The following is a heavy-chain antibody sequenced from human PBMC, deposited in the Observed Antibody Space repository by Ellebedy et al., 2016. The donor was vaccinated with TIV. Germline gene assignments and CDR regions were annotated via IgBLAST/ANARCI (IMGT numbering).Heavy chain of an antibody. V-gene: IGHV3-7*01. CDR2: IRQDGNEN. J-gene: IGHJ5*02. CDR3: AREGAYGDYSQVSFPFDP. Sequence: GESLKISCAASGFSFRSYWMSWVRQAPGKGLEWVASIRQDGNENDYVDSVKGRFTISRDNGKNSLDLQMNSLRAEDTALYYCAREGAYGDYSQVSFPFDPWGQGTLVAVSS. CDR1: GFSFRSYW. D-gene: IGHD4-17*01.